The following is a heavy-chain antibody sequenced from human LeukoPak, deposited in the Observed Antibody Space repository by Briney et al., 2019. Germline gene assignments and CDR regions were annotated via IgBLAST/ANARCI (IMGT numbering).Heavy chain of an antibody. J-gene: IGHJ4*02. CDR1: GFTVSSNY. D-gene: IGHD3-3*01. V-gene: IGHV3-53*01. CDR3: ASVYYDFWSGYWYFDY. Sequence: GGSLRLSCAASGFTVSSNYMSWVRQAPGKGLEWVSVIHSGGSTYYADSVKGRFTISRDNSKNTLYLQMNSLRAEDTAVYYCASVYYDFWSGYWYFDYWGQGTLVTVSS. CDR2: IHSGGST.